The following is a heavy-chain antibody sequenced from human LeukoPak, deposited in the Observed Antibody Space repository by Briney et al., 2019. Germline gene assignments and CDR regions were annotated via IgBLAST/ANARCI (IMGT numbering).Heavy chain of an antibody. CDR2: ISAYNGNT. D-gene: IGHD3-3*01. Sequence: ASVKVSCKASGYTFTSYGISWGRQAPGQGLEWMGWISAYNGNTNYARKLQGRVTMTTDTSTSTAYMELRSLRSDDTAAYYCARGSVDFWSGYFDYWGQGTLVTVSS. J-gene: IGHJ4*02. V-gene: IGHV1-18*01. CDR1: GYTFTSYG. CDR3: ARGSVDFWSGYFDY.